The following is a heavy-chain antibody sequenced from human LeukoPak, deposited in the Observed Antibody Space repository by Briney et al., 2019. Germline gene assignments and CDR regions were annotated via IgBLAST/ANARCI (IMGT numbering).Heavy chain of an antibody. D-gene: IGHD2-15*01. J-gene: IGHJ6*04. V-gene: IGHV5-51*01. Sequence: GESLKISCKGSGYSFTSYWIGWVRQMPGKGLEWMGIIYPGDSDTRYSPSFQGQVTTSADKSISTAYLQWSSLKASDTAMYYCAMGYCSGGSCAGRYYYYGMDVWGKGTTVTVSS. CDR2: IYPGDSDT. CDR3: AMGYCSGGSCAGRYYYYGMDV. CDR1: GYSFTSYW.